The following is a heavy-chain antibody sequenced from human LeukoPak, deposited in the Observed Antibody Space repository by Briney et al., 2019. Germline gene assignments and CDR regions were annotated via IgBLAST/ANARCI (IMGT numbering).Heavy chain of an antibody. D-gene: IGHD1-1*01. CDR2: ISAYNGNT. V-gene: IGHV1-18*01. CDR1: GYTFTSYG. Sequence: ASVEVSCKASGYTFTSYGISWVRQAPGQGLEWMGWISAYNGNTNYAQKLQGRVTMTTDTSTSTAYMELRSLRSDDTAVYYCARDSHDPRAPAYWGQGTLVTVSS. CDR3: ARDSHDPRAPAY. J-gene: IGHJ4*02.